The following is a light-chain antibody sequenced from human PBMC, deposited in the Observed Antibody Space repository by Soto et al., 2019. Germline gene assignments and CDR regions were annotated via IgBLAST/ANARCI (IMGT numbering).Light chain of an antibody. CDR1: QSVSSSY. CDR2: GAS. Sequence: EIVLTQSPGTLSLSPGERATLSCRAGQSVSSSYLAWYQQKPGQAPRLLIYGASSRATGIPDRFSGSASGTEVAFTISRLEPEDFAVYYCQQYCSSPSTVGQVTLLESK. V-gene: IGKV3-20*01. CDR3: QQYCSSPST. J-gene: IGKJ5*01.